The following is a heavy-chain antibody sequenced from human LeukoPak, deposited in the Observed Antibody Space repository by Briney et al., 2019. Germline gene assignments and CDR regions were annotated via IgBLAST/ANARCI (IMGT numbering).Heavy chain of an antibody. CDR3: ARDLGYSSSAPRDYYGMDV. CDR2: IYYSGST. J-gene: IGHJ6*02. V-gene: IGHV4-59*01. CDR1: GGSISSYY. D-gene: IGHD6-13*01. Sequence: PSEALSLTCTVSGGSISSYYWSWIRQPPGKGLEWIGYIYYSGSTNYNPPLKSRVTISVDTSKNQFSLKLSSVTAADTAVYYCARDLGYSSSAPRDYYGMDVWGQGTTATVSS.